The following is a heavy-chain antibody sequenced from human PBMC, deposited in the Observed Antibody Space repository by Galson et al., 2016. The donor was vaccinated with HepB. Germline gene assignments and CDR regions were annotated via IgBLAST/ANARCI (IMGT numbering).Heavy chain of an antibody. CDR2: IYYSGNT. CDR3: ARGSNLLNSGWFTVALDY. V-gene: IGHV4-59*01. Sequence: GGSIHNYYWTWIRQSPGKGLEWIGNIYYSGNTNYNPSLKSRVTISLDTSKNQFSLKLSSVAAADTAVYYCARGSNLLNSGWFTVALDYWGQGTLVTVSS. CDR1: GGSIHNYY. J-gene: IGHJ4*02. D-gene: IGHD6-19*01.